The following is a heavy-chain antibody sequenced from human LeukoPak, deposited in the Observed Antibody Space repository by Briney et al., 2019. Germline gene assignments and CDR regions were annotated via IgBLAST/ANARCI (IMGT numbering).Heavy chain of an antibody. CDR2: INPNGGYI. D-gene: IGHD1-26*01. J-gene: IGHJ2*01. Sequence: GASVKVSCKASGYTFTSYYMHWVRQAPGQGLEWMGIINPNGGYISYAQKFQGRVTMTRDMSTSTVYMELSSLRSEDTAVYYCARDHRQYIVGATTRTYWYFDLWGRGTLVTVSS. CDR1: GYTFTSYY. V-gene: IGHV1-46*01. CDR3: ARDHRQYIVGATTRTYWYFDL.